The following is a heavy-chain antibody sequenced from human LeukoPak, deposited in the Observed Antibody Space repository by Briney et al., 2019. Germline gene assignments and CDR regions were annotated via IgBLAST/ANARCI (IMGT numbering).Heavy chain of an antibody. V-gene: IGHV4-61*02. CDR1: VGFISSGSYY. CDR2: IYNSGCT. CDR3: ARGVVATINYFDY. J-gene: IGHJ4*02. Sequence: SQTLSLTCTVTVGFISSGSYYGSWIRQPAGKGREWIGRIYNSGCTNYNPSLKSRVTISVDTSKNQFSLKLSSVTAADTAVYYCARGVVATINYFDYWGQGTLVTVSS. D-gene: IGHD5-12*01.